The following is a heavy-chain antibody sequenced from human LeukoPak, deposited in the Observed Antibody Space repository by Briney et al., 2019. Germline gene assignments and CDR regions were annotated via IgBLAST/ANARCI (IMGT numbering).Heavy chain of an antibody. CDR1: GFTFSSYA. J-gene: IGHJ6*03. CDR3: AKDSGSHRRYYYYMDV. CDR2: ISGSGGST. V-gene: IGHV3-23*01. Sequence: GGSLRLSCAASGFTFSSYAMSWVRQAPGKGLEWVSAISGSGGSTYYADSVKGRFTISRDNSKNTLYLQMNSLRAEDTAVYYCAKDSGSHRRYYYYMDVWGKGTTVTVSS. D-gene: IGHD1-26*01.